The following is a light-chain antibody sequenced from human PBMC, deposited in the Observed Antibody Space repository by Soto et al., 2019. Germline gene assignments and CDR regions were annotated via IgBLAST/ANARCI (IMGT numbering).Light chain of an antibody. J-gene: IGKJ4*01. CDR1: QSVNSN. CDR3: QQYNNWPPLT. CDR2: GAS. V-gene: IGKV3-15*01. Sequence: EIVMTQSPATLSVSPGERATLSCRASQSVNSNLAWYQQKPGQAPRLLIYGASTRATGVPARFSGSGSETEFTLTISSLQSEDFAVYFCQQYNNWPPLTFGGGTKVEI.